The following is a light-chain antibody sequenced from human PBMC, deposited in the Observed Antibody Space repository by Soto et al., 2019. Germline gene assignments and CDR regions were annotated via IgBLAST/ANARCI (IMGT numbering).Light chain of an antibody. CDR3: QQYNQWLT. CDR2: GAS. Sequence: EIVVTQSPVTLSVSPGKTATLSCRASQNVFNNLAWYQVKPGQAPRLLIYGASTRATGIPVRFSGSGSGTAFTLTIHSLQSEDFAVYYCQQYNQWLTFGGGTKVEIK. CDR1: QNVFNN. J-gene: IGKJ4*01. V-gene: IGKV3-15*01.